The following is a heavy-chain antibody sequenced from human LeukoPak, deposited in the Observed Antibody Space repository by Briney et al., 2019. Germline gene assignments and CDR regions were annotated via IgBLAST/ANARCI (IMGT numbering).Heavy chain of an antibody. J-gene: IGHJ4*02. V-gene: IGHV3-23*01. CDR2: ISASGGST. CDR1: GLSISTYGTFSAYT. CDR3: ANDPVESSHSYGYDY. D-gene: IGHD5-18*01. Sequence: GGSLRRSCAASGLSISTYGTFSAYTMAWVRQPPGTGLEWVSTISASGGSTYYADSVKGRFTISRDNSKNTLYLQMNSLRAEDTALYYCANDPVESSHSYGYDYWGQGTPVTVSS.